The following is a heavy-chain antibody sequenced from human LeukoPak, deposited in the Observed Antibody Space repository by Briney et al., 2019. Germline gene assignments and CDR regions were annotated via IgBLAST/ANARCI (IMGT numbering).Heavy chain of an antibody. CDR2: IYYSGST. D-gene: IGHD3-10*01. V-gene: IGHV4-39*01. Sequence: SETLSLTCTVSGGSISSSSYYWGWIRQPPGRGLEWIGSIYYSGSTYYNPSLKSRVTISVDTSKNQFSLKLSSVTAADTAVYYCARQDTPYWFGELFRSDSSGYYFDYWGQGTLVTVSS. J-gene: IGHJ4*02. CDR3: ARQDTPYWFGELFRSDSSGYYFDY. CDR1: GGSISSSSYY.